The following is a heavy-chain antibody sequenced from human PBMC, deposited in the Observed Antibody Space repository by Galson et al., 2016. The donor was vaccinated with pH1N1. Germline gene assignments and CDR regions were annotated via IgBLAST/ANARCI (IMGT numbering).Heavy chain of an antibody. CDR1: Y. V-gene: IGHV4-59*01. CDR2: IYYSGTT. D-gene: IGHD2-21*02. J-gene: IGHJ4*02. CDR3: ARGGGDLDS. Sequence: YWSWIRQPPGKGLEWIGYIYYSGTTSYNPSLKSRITISVDSSQGQFSLKPTSVTAADTAVYYCARGGGDLDSWGQGTLVTVSS.